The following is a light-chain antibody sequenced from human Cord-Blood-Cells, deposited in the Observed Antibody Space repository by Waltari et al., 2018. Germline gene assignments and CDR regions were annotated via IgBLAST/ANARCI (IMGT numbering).Light chain of an antibody. CDR2: GAS. V-gene: IGKV3-20*01. Sequence: EIVLTQSPGTLSLSPGERATLSCRASQSVSSSYLAWYQQKPGQAPRLLIYGASSSATGIPDRFSGSGSGTDFTLTISRLEPEDCAVYYCQQYGSSITFGQGTRLEIK. J-gene: IGKJ5*01. CDR3: QQYGSSIT. CDR1: QSVSSSY.